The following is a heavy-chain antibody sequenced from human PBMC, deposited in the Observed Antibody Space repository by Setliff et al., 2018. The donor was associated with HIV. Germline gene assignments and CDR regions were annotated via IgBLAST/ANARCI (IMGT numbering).Heavy chain of an antibody. CDR1: GSTFSTYD. V-gene: IGHV1-8*01. J-gene: IGHJ6*02. Sequence: ASVKVSCKASGSTFSTYDINWVRQAPGQGPEWMGWMNPNSGNTGYAPKLQGRVTMTRNTSISTAYMELSSLRSDDTAVYYCASSWSRVPYYGLDVWGQGTTVTVSS. CDR2: MNPNSGNT. CDR3: ASSWSRVPYYGLDV. D-gene: IGHD6-13*01.